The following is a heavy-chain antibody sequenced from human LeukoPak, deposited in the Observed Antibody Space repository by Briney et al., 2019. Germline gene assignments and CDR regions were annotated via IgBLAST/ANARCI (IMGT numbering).Heavy chain of an antibody. Sequence: SVKVSCKASGGTFNSYAINWVRQAPGQGLEWMGGIIPIFGTANYAQKFQGRITITADKSTSTAYMELSSLRSEDTTVYYCAREYSTSCFPNWGQGTLVTVSS. V-gene: IGHV1-69*06. CDR2: IIPIFGTA. CDR3: AREYSTSCFPN. D-gene: IGHD2-2*01. CDR1: GGTFNSYA. J-gene: IGHJ4*02.